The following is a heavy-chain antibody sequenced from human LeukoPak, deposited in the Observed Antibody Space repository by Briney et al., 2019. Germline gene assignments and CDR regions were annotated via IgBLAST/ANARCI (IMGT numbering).Heavy chain of an antibody. CDR2: IYYSGST. D-gene: IGHD2-2*01. Sequence: ETLSHTCTVSGGSISSYYWSWIRQPPGKGLEWIGYIYYSGSTNYNPSLKSRVTISVDTSKNQFSLKLSSVTAADTAVYYCARHKRDVVVPAAMNAFDIWGQGTMVTVSS. CDR1: GGSISSYY. V-gene: IGHV4-59*08. J-gene: IGHJ3*02. CDR3: ARHKRDVVVPAAMNAFDI.